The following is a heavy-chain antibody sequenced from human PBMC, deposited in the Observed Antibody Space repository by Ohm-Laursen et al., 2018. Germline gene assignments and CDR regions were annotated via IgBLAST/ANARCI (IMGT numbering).Heavy chain of an antibody. Sequence: SLRLSCSASGFTVSSNYMSWVRQAPGKGLEWISYISETSSHIYDADSMRGRFTAARDNAKNLLYLQLNSLRAEDTAVYYCARDSSRRAREGGMDVWGQGTMVTVSS. D-gene: IGHD6-6*01. CDR3: ARDSSRRAREGGMDV. CDR1: GFTVSSNY. CDR2: ISETSSHI. J-gene: IGHJ6*02. V-gene: IGHV3-21*01.